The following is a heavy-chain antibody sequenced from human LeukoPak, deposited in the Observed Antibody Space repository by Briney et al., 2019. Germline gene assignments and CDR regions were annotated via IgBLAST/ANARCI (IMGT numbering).Heavy chain of an antibody. D-gene: IGHD4-17*01. CDR3: ARDTVATTFDY. CDR2: ISYDGSNR. V-gene: IGHV3-30*03. J-gene: IGHJ4*02. CDR1: GFTFSRYG. Sequence: GRSLRLSCAASGFTFSRYGMHWVRQAPDKGLEWVAVISYDGSNRYYADSVKGRFTISRDNSKNTLYLQMNSLRAEDTAVYYCARDTVATTFDYWGQGTVVTVSS.